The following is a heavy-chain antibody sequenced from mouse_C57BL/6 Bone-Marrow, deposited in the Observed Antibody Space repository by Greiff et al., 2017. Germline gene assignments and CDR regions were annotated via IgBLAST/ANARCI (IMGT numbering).Heavy chain of an antibody. CDR2: SRNKANDYTT. Sequence: EVHLVESGGGLVQSGRSLRLSCATSGFTFSDFYMEWVRQAPGKGLEWIAASRNKANDYTTEYSASVKGRFIVSRDTSQSILYLQMNALRAEDTAIYYCARGDSSGYILAYWGQGTLVTVSA. CDR1: GFTFSDFY. D-gene: IGHD3-2*02. J-gene: IGHJ3*01. CDR3: ARGDSSGYILAY. V-gene: IGHV7-1*01.